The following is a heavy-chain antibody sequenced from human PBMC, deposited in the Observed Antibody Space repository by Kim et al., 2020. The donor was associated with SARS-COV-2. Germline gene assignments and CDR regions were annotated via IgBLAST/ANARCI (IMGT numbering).Heavy chain of an antibody. V-gene: IGHV4-34*01. D-gene: IGHD2-2*02. J-gene: IGHJ5*02. Sequence: SETLSLTCAVYGGSFSGYYWSWIRQPPGKGLEWIGEINHSGSTNYNPSLKSRITISVDTSKNQFSLKLSSVTAGDPAVYYCARTGGYCSSTSCYTRAGWFDPWGQGTLVTVSS. CDR1: GGSFSGYY. CDR3: ARTGGYCSSTSCYTRAGWFDP. CDR2: INHSGST.